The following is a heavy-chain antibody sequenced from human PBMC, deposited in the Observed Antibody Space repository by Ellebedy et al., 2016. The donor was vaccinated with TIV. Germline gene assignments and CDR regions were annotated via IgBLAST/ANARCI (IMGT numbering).Heavy chain of an antibody. J-gene: IGHJ6*03. V-gene: IGHV1-69*13. CDR1: GGTFSSYA. D-gene: IGHD2-2*01. CDR2: IIPIFGSA. Sequence: SVKVSCXASGGTFSSYAISWVRQAPGQGLEWMGGIIPIFGSANYAQKFQGRVTIIADESTSTAYMELSSLRSEDTPVYYCARDRLSEVLNGGLGVNQLLAPYYMDVWGKGTTVTVSS. CDR3: ARDRLSEVLNGGLGVNQLLAPYYMDV.